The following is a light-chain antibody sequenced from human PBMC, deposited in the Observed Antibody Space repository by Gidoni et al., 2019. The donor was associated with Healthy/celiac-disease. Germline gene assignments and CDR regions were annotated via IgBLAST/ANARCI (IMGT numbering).Light chain of an antibody. J-gene: IGKJ4*01. Sequence: EIVLTQSPGTLSLSPGERATLSCRASQSVSSSYLAWYQQKPGQAPRRLIYGASSRATGIPDRFSGSGSGTDFTLTISRLEPEDFAVYYCQQYGSSPPVTFXGXTKVEIK. V-gene: IGKV3-20*01. CDR2: GAS. CDR3: QQYGSSPPVT. CDR1: QSVSSSY.